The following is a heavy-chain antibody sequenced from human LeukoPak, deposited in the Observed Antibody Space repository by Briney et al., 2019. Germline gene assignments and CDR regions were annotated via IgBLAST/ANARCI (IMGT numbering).Heavy chain of an antibody. CDR3: ARHACRGGNCYPVDY. D-gene: IGHD2-15*01. Sequence: GESLKISCKGSGYSFTSYWIGWVRQMPGKGLEWMGIIYPGDSNTRYSPSFQGQVTISADKSISTAYLQWSSLTSDTAVYYCARHACRGGNCYPVDYWGQGTLVTFSS. CDR1: GYSFTSYW. CDR2: IYPGDSNT. J-gene: IGHJ4*02. V-gene: IGHV5-51*01.